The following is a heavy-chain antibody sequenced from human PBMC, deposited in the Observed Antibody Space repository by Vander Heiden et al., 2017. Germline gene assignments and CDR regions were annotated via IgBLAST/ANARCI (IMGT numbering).Heavy chain of an antibody. Sequence: QVQLVESGGGVVQPGKSLRLSCVASGFTFSIYGLHWVRQAPGKGLEWVAGISYQGNYDFYGDSVKGRFNISRDNSKNTVYLQMNSLRAEDTALYYCVSGGHPGYDLFSCEHWGQGTLVTVSS. CDR1: GFTFSIYG. V-gene: IGHV3-30*03. J-gene: IGHJ4*02. CDR3: VSGGHPGYDLFSCEH. CDR2: ISYQGNYD. D-gene: IGHD5-12*01.